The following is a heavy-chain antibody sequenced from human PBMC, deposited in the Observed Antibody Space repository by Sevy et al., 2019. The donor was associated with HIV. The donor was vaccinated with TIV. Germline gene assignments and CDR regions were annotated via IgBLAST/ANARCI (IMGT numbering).Heavy chain of an antibody. D-gene: IGHD1-1*01. J-gene: IGHJ6*02. CDR3: ARGARGTIPSYYYYPMDV. CDR1: GYRFTDYW. V-gene: IGHV5-51*01. Sequence: GESLKISCKASGYRFTDYWIGWVRQMPGKGLEWMGIIYPGDSVTTYSPSFQGQVTISVDKSINTAYLQWSSLKASDTAIFYCARGARGTIPSYYYYPMDVWGQGTTVTVSS. CDR2: IYPGDSVT.